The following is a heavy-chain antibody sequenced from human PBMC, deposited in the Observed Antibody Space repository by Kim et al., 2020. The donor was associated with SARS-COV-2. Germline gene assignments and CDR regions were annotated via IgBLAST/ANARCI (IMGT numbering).Heavy chain of an antibody. D-gene: IGHD1-1*01. Sequence: PSFQGQVTISADKSISTAYLQWSSLKASDTAMYYCARTGTGWAPDAFDIWGQGTMVTVSS. V-gene: IGHV5-51*01. CDR3: ARTGTGWAPDAFDI. J-gene: IGHJ3*02.